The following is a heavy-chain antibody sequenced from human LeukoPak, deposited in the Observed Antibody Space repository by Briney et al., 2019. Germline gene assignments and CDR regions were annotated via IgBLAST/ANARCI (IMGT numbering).Heavy chain of an antibody. D-gene: IGHD3-3*01. Sequence: SVTLSLTCTVSGGSITSGDYYWSWSRQPPGKGLEWIGYIYYSGSTYYNPSLKNRVTISVDTSRNQFSLKLSSVTAADTAVYYCARSLGFLEWLFGYWGPGTLVTVSS. CDR3: ARSLGFLEWLFGY. J-gene: IGHJ4*02. V-gene: IGHV4-30-4*01. CDR2: IYYSGST. CDR1: GGSITSGDYY.